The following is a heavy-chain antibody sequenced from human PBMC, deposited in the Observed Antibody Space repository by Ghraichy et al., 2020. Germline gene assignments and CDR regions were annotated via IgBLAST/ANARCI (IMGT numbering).Heavy chain of an antibody. J-gene: IGHJ4*02. D-gene: IGHD3-3*01. CDR1: GFTFSSYA. Sequence: GGSLRLSCAASGFTFSSYAMHWIRQAPGKGLEYVSAISSNGGSTYYANSVKGRFTISRDNSKNTLYLQMGSLRAEDMAVYYCAREKHRYDFWSGYPAFDYWGQGTLVTVSS. CDR2: ISSNGGST. V-gene: IGHV3-64*01. CDR3: AREKHRYDFWSGYPAFDY.